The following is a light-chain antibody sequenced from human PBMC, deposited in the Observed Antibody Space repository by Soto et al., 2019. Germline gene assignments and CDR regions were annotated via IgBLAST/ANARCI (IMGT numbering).Light chain of an antibody. CDR2: GAS. Sequence: ETVLTQSPGTLSLSPGERATLSCRASQSVGGSFLAWYQQRPGQAPRLLIYGASTRATGIPDRFSGSGSGTHFTLTISRLEPGDFAVYYCQHFGGTTFTFGQGTRLEI. J-gene: IGKJ5*01. CDR3: QHFGGTTFT. V-gene: IGKV3-20*01. CDR1: QSVGGSF.